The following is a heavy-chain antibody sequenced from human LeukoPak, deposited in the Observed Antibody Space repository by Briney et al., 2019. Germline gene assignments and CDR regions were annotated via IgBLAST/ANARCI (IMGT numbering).Heavy chain of an antibody. J-gene: IGHJ4*02. V-gene: IGHV7-4-1*02. CDR1: GYTFTSYA. CDR2: INTNTGNP. D-gene: IGHD2-2*02. CDR3: ASGVPAAINYSDY. Sequence: ASVKVSCKASGYTFTSYAMNWVRQAPGQGLEWMGWINTNTGNPTYAQVFTGRFVFSLDTSVSTAYLQISSLKAEDTAVYYCASGVPAAINYSDYWGQGTLVTVSS.